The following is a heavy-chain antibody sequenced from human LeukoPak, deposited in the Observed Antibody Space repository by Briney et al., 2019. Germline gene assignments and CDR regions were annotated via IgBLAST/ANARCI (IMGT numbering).Heavy chain of an antibody. V-gene: IGHV4-38-2*02. CDR2: IYHSGST. Sequence: PSETLSLTCTVSGYSISSGYYWGWIRQPPGKGLEWIGSIYHSGSTYYNPSLKSRVTISVDTSKNQFSLKLSSVTAADTAVYYCARGSSSGYQVQIIDYWGQGTLVTVSS. J-gene: IGHJ4*02. CDR3: ARGSSSGYQVQIIDY. CDR1: GYSISSGYY. D-gene: IGHD3-22*01.